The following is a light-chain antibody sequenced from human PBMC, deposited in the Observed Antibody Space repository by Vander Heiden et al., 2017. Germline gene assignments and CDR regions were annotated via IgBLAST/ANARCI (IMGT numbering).Light chain of an antibody. CDR2: KVS. Sequence: DVVMTQSPLSLPVTLGQPASISCRSSQSLVYSDGNTYLNWFQQRPGQAPRRLIYKVSNRDSGVKDRFSGSGEGTDFTLKISSGEAEDVGVYYCMQGTHGHPTWTFGQGTKVEIK. CDR1: QSLVYSDGNTY. CDR3: MQGTHGHPTWT. J-gene: IGKJ1*01. V-gene: IGKV2-30*01.